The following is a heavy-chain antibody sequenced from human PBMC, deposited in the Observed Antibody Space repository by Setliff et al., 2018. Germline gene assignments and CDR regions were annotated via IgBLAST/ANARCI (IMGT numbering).Heavy chain of an antibody. V-gene: IGHV4-39*01. Sequence: SETLSLTCTVSGDSISSGTYYWGWIRQPPGKGLEWIGSRYYSGHTYYNPSLKSRVAMSVDKAKNQFSLNLNSVTAADTAIYYCARGLNSDSWTFAYWGQGSLVTVSS. D-gene: IGHD2-15*01. CDR3: ARGLNSDSWTFAY. J-gene: IGHJ4*02. CDR1: GDSISSGTYY. CDR2: RYYSGHT.